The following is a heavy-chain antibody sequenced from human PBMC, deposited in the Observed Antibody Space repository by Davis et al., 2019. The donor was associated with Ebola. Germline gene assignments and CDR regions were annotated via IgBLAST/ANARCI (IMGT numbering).Heavy chain of an antibody. V-gene: IGHV3-23*01. D-gene: IGHD3-22*01. CDR1: GFTFSSYA. J-gene: IGHJ4*02. Sequence: GGSLRLSCAASGFTFSSYAMSWVRQAPGKGLEWVSTISDSGGSTHYADSVKGRFTISRDNSKNTLYLQMNSLRAEDTAVYYCARVRWTSGYYFDYWGQGTLVTVSS. CDR2: ISDSGGST. CDR3: ARVRWTSGYYFDY.